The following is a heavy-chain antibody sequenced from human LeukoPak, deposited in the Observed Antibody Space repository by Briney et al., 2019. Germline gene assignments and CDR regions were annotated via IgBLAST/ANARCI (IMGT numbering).Heavy chain of an antibody. Sequence: SETLSLTCTVSGGSISSSSYYWGWIRQPPGKGLEWIGSIYYSGSTYYNPSLKSRVTISVDTSKNQFSLNLTSVTATDTAVYYCARGAPPQNWGQGALVTVSS. CDR2: IYYSGST. V-gene: IGHV4-39*07. CDR3: ARGAPPQN. J-gene: IGHJ4*02. CDR1: GGSISSSSYY.